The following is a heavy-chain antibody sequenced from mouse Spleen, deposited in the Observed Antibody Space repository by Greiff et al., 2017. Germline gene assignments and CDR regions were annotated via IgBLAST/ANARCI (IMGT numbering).Heavy chain of an antibody. CDR1: GFTFSSYG. J-gene: IGHJ3*01. Sequence: EVQLVESGGGLVQPGGSLKLSCAASGFTFSSYGMSWVRQTPDKRLELVATINSNGGSTYYPDSVKGRFTISRDNAKNTLYLQMSSLKSEDTAMYYCARGGAARAPSAYWGQGTLVTASA. V-gene: IGHV5-6-3*01. CDR3: ARGGAARAPSAY. CDR2: INSNGGST. D-gene: IGHD3-1*01.